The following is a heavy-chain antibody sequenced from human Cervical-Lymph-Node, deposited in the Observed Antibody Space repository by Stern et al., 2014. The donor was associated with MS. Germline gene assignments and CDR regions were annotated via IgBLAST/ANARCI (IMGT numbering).Heavy chain of an antibody. Sequence: QITLEESGPTLVKPTQTLTLTCTFSGFSLNTHGVGVGWIRQPPGKALEWLGIIYWDEDKRYSPSLKSSLTITKDTSKNQVVLTMTNMDPVDTATNYCAHTLITLDRGVPFDYWGQGTLVTVS. CDR3: AHTLITLDRGVPFDY. CDR2: IYWDEDK. D-gene: IGHD3-10*01. CDR1: GFSLNTHGVG. J-gene: IGHJ4*02. V-gene: IGHV2-5*02.